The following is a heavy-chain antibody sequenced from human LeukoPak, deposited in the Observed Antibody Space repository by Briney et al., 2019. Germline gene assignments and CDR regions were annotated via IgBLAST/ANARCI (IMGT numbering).Heavy chain of an antibody. CDR3: ARAYCSSTSCQWGFDY. D-gene: IGHD2-2*01. V-gene: IGHV4-59*11. J-gene: IGHJ4*02. CDR2: IYYGGST. CDR1: GGSISSHY. Sequence: PSETLSLICTVSGGSISSHYWSWIRQPPGKGLEWIGYIYYGGSTNYNPSLKSRVTISVDTSKNQFSLKLSSVTAADTAVYYCARAYCSSTSCQWGFDYWGQGTLVTVSS.